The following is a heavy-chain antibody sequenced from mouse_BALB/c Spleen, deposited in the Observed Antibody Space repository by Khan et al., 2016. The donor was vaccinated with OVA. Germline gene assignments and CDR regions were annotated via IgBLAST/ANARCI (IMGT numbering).Heavy chain of an antibody. Sequence: QVQLKESGLDLVAPSQSLSITCTVSGFSLTSYGVHWVRQPPGKGLEWLVVIWSDGITTYNSAFKSRLSISKDNSKSQVFLQMNSLQTDDTAMYYCARHRFGYFDVWGAGTTVTVSS. CDR3: ARHRFGYFDV. J-gene: IGHJ1*01. CDR1: GFSLTSYG. CDR2: IWSDGIT. V-gene: IGHV2-6-2*01.